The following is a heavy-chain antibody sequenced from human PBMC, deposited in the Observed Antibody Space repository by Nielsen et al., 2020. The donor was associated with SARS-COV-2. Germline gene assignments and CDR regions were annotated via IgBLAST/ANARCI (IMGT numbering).Heavy chain of an antibody. Sequence: GESLKISCKGSGYDFTTFWIAWLRQMPGKGLEWVAIIYPSDADTRYSPSFQGHVTISVERSFDTAYLHWSSLKASDTGMYYCVKVAVVTGDPFHVWGQGTMVTVSS. D-gene: IGHD1-14*01. V-gene: IGHV5-51*01. CDR1: GYDFTTFW. J-gene: IGHJ3*01. CDR3: VKVAVVTGDPFHV. CDR2: IYPSDADT.